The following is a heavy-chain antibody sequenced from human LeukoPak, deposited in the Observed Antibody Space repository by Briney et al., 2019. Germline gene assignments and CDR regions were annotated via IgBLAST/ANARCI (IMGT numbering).Heavy chain of an antibody. J-gene: IGHJ4*02. CDR2: IRSKANSYAT. Sequence: GGSLRLSCAASGFTFSGSAMHWVRQASGKGLEWVGRIRSKANSYATAYAASVKGRFTISRDDSKNTLYLQMNSLRAEDTAVYYCARGPRFAIRMIVVVTKGHSDSWGQGTLVTVSS. CDR3: ARGPRFAIRMIVVVTKGHSDS. CDR1: GFTFSGSA. V-gene: IGHV3-73*01. D-gene: IGHD3-22*01.